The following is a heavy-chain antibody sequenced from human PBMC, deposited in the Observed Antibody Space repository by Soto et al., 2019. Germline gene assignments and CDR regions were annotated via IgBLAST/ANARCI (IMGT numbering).Heavy chain of an antibody. D-gene: IGHD4-17*01. J-gene: IGHJ5*02. CDR2: ISGNGDTT. CDR1: GFTFNIYA. Sequence: EVQLLESGGVLVQPGGSLRLSCAASGFTFNIYAMNWVRQAPGKGLAWVSSISGNGDTTYYADSVKGRFTISRDNSKSTLYLEMHSLRADDTAVYYCAKGTNDYGDYRAERLEPNPWGQGTLVTVSS. V-gene: IGHV3-23*01. CDR3: AKGTNDYGDYRAERLEPNP.